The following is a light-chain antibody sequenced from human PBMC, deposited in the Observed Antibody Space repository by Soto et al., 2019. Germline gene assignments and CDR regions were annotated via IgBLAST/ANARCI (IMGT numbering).Light chain of an antibody. CDR2: KAS. V-gene: IGKV1-5*03. CDR1: QSRNNW. Sequence: DIQMTQSPSTLSASVGDRVTITCRASQSRNNWLAWYQQKPGKAPNLLIYKASSLETGVPSRFSGSGSGTEFTLTISSLQPDDVATYYCQQYNSYSWTFGQGTKVEI. CDR3: QQYNSYSWT. J-gene: IGKJ1*01.